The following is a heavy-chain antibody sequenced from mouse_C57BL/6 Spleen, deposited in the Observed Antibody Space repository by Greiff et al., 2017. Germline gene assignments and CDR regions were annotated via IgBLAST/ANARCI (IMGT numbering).Heavy chain of an antibody. CDR3: ARGGETIYYDYDEYAMDY. CDR2: INPNYGTT. J-gene: IGHJ4*01. CDR1: GYSFTDYN. V-gene: IGHV1-39*01. Sequence: EVKLQESGPELVKPGASVKISCKASGYSFTDYNMNWVKQSNGKSLEWIGVINPNYGTTSYNQKFKGKATLTVDQSSSTAYMQLNSLTSEDSAVYYCARGGETIYYDYDEYAMDYWGQGTSVTVSS. D-gene: IGHD2-4*01.